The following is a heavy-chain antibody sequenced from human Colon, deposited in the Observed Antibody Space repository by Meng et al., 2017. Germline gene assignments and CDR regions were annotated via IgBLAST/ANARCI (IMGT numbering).Heavy chain of an antibody. D-gene: IGHD4-17*01. Sequence: QVQLQEPGQGRVSPSGTLSLTCAVSGGSISSIHWWSWVRQPPGKGLEWIGEIYHSGATNYSPSLKSRVTISVDKSKNQFSLKLSSMTAADTAVYYCASIYRYGDYGDYFDYWGQGTLVTVSS. V-gene: IGHV4-4*02. J-gene: IGHJ4*02. CDR1: GGSISSIHW. CDR3: ASIYRYGDYGDYFDY. CDR2: IYHSGAT.